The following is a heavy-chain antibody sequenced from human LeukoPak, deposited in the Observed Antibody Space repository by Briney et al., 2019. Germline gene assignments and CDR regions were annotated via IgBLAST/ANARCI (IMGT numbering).Heavy chain of an antibody. J-gene: IGHJ4*02. CDR3: ARSYGDYEGYADY. CDR1: GHTFTTYY. CDR2: ISAYNGNT. D-gene: IGHD4-17*01. V-gene: IGHV1-18*04. Sequence: ASVKVSCKASGHTFTTYYVHLVRQAPGQGLEWMGWISAYNGNTNYAQKLQGRVTMTTDTSTSTAYMELRSLRSDDTAVYYCARSYGDYEGYADYWGQGTLVTVSS.